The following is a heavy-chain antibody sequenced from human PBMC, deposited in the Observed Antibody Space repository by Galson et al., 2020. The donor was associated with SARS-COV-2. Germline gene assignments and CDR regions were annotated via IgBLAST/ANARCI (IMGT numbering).Heavy chain of an antibody. J-gene: IGHJ4*02. V-gene: IGHV3-21*01. CDR1: AFTFSSYS. D-gene: IGHD3-10*01. Sequence: NSRESLRLSCAASAFTFSSYSMNWVRQPPGKGLEWVSSISSSSSYTYYADSVKGRFTISRDNAKNSLYLQMNSLRAEDTAVYYCARESVRYYYASAGAFGYWGQGTLVTVSS. CDR3: ARESVRYYYASAGAFGY. CDR2: ISSSSSYT.